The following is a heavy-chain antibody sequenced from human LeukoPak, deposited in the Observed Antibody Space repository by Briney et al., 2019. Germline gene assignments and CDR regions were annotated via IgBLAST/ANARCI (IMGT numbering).Heavy chain of an antibody. CDR3: ASIYDKRRRDGYYYGSGSFPPPYYYYGMDV. CDR1: GFTFSSYW. J-gene: IGHJ6*04. V-gene: IGHV3-74*01. CDR2: INSDGSST. Sequence: GGSLRLSCAASGFTFSSYWMHWVRQAPGKGLVWVSRINSDGSSTSYADSVKGRFTISRDNAKNTLYLQMNSLRAEDTAVYYCASIYDKRRRDGYYYGSGSFPPPYYYYGMDVWGKGTTVTVSS. D-gene: IGHD3-10*01.